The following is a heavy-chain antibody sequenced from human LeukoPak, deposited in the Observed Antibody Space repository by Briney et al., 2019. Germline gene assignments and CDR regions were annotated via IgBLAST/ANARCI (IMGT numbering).Heavy chain of an antibody. J-gene: IGHJ6*02. V-gene: IGHV3-7*05. CDR2: LKQDGSEK. Sequence: GGSLRLSCAASGFSFSDHYMDWVRQAPGKGLEWVASLKQDGSEKYYVDSVKGRFTISRDNAKNSLSLQMNSLRAEDTAVYYCARWVSGWDVWGQGTTVTVSS. CDR1: GFSFSDHY. CDR3: ARWVSGWDV.